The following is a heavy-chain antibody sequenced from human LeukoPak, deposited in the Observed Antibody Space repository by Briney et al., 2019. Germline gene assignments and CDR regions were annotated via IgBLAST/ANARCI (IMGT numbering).Heavy chain of an antibody. CDR2: ICSTSRCI. Sequence: GGSLRLSCAASGFTFSSYSMNWVRQAPGKGLEWVSSICSTSRCIFYADSVKGRFTISRDNAKNSLYLQMNSLRAEDTAVYYCARDRSGYYGKDYWGQGTLVTVSS. J-gene: IGHJ4*02. CDR1: GFTFSSYS. V-gene: IGHV3-21*01. CDR3: ARDRSGYYGKDY. D-gene: IGHD3-22*01.